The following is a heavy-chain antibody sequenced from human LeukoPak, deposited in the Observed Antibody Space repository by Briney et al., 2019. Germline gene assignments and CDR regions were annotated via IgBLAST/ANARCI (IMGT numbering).Heavy chain of an antibody. D-gene: IGHD3-10*01. CDR3: ARVRRGVIFL. V-gene: IGHV1-8*01. J-gene: IGHJ4*02. Sequence: ASVKVSCKASGYTFTSYEIKWVRQATGQGLEWMGWMNPNSGNTGYAQKLQGTVTMTRNTSINTAYMELSSLRSEDTAVYYCARVRRGVIFLWGQGTLVTVSS. CDR2: MNPNSGNT. CDR1: GYTFTSYE.